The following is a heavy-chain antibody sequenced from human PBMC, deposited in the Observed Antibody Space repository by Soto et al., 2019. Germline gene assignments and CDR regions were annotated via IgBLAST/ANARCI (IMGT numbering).Heavy chain of an antibody. D-gene: IGHD2-15*01. CDR3: ARDSFTLGYCSGGSCYVGYFDY. Sequence: ASVKVSCKASGYTFTSYGISWVRQAPGQGLEWMGWISAYNGNTNYAQKLQGRVTMTTDTSTSTAYMELRSLRSDDTAVYYCARDSFTLGYCSGGSCYVGYFDYWGQGTLVTVSS. J-gene: IGHJ4*02. CDR2: ISAYNGNT. V-gene: IGHV1-18*01. CDR1: GYTFTSYG.